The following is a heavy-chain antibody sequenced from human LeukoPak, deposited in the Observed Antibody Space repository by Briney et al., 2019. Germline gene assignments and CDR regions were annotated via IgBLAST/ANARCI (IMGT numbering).Heavy chain of an antibody. J-gene: IGHJ5*02. Sequence: GASVKVSCKASESIFKTYAVHWVRQAPGQRLEWMGWINAGNGNTKYSQKFQGRVTITRDTSASTAYMELSSLRSEDTAVYYCARDVGYCSSTSCYARNWFDPWGQGTLVTVSS. CDR3: ARDVGYCSSTSCYARNWFDP. V-gene: IGHV1-3*01. CDR1: ESIFKTYA. D-gene: IGHD2-2*01. CDR2: INAGNGNT.